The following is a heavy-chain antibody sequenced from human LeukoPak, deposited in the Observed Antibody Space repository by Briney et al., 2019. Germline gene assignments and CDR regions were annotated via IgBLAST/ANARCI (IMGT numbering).Heavy chain of an antibody. D-gene: IGHD1-26*01. CDR2: INSDGSST. CDR1: GLTLSSYW. Sequence: GGSLRLSCAASGLTLSSYWMHWVRQAPGKGLVWVSRINSDGSSTRYADSVKGRFTISRDNSKNTLYLQMNSLRTEDTAVYYCAKDLLMWRVGATSGFDDYWGQGTLVTVSS. CDR3: AKDLLMWRVGATSGFDDY. J-gene: IGHJ4*02. V-gene: IGHV3-74*01.